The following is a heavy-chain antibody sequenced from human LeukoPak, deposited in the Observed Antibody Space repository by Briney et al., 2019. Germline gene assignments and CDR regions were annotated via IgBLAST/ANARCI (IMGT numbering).Heavy chain of an antibody. CDR2: ISAYNGNT. CDR3: ASNSYYDILTGYYQDNYAFDI. J-gene: IGHJ3*02. D-gene: IGHD3-9*01. CDR1: GYTFTSYG. Sequence: ASVKVSCKASGYTFTSYGISWVRQAPGQGLEWMGWISAYNGNTNNAQKLQGRVTMTTDTSTSTDYIELRSLRSDDTAVYYCASNSYYDILTGYYQDNYAFDIWGQGTMVTVSS. V-gene: IGHV1-18*01.